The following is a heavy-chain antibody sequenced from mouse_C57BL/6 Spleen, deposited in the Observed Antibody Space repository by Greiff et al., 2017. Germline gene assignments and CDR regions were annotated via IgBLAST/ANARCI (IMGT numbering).Heavy chain of an antibody. V-gene: IGHV5-17*01. CDR3: AKDYHYYAMDY. J-gene: IGHJ4*01. CDR2: ISSGSSTT. Sequence: EVMLVESGGGLVKPGGSLKLSCAASGFTFSDYGMHWVRQAPEKGLEWVAYISSGSSTTYYADTVKGRFTISRDHAKNTLFLQMTSLRSEDTAMYYCAKDYHYYAMDYWGQGTSVTVSS. D-gene: IGHD2-4*01. CDR1: GFTFSDYG.